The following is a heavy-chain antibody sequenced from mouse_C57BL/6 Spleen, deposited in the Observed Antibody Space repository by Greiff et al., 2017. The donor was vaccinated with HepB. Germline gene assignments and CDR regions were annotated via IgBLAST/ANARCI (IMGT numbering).Heavy chain of an antibody. CDR2: ISDGGSYT. CDR1: GFTFSSYA. CDR3: ARGAGSSSYYYAMDY. Sequence: EVQLVESGGGLVKPGGSLKLSCAASGFTFSSYAMSWVRQTPEKRLEWVATISDGGSYTYYPDNVKGRFTISRDNAKNNLYLQMSHLKSEDTAMYYCARGAGSSSYYYAMDYWGQGTSVTVSS. V-gene: IGHV5-4*01. J-gene: IGHJ4*01. D-gene: IGHD1-1*01.